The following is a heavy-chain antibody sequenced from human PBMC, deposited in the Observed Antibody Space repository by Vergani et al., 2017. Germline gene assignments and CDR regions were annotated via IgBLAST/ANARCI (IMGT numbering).Heavy chain of an antibody. CDR1: GGSFSGYY. CDR2: IKSKTDGGTT. Sequence: VQLQQWGAGLLKPSETLSLTCAVYGGSFSGYYWSWIRQPPGKGLEWVGRIKSKTDGGTTDYAAPVKGRFTISRDDSKNTLYLQMNSLKTEDTAVYYCTTDLIAVAGVDYWGQGTLVTVSS. CDR3: TTDLIAVAGVDY. J-gene: IGHJ4*02. D-gene: IGHD6-19*01. V-gene: IGHV3-15*01.